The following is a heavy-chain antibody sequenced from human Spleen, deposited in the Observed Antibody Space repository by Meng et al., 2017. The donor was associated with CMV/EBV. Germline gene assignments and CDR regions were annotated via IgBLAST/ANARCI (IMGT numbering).Heavy chain of an antibody. J-gene: IGHJ4*02. CDR1: GGSFSGYY. CDR3: ICINQWLGPFDY. CDR2: INHSGST. D-gene: IGHD6-19*01. V-gene: IGHV4-34*03. Sequence: QVQLQQWGAGLLKPSETLSLTCAVYGGSFSGYYWSWIRQPPGKGLEWIGEINHSGSTNYNPSLKSRVTISVDTSKNQFSLKLSSVTAADTAVYYCICINQWLGPFDYWGQGTLVTVSS.